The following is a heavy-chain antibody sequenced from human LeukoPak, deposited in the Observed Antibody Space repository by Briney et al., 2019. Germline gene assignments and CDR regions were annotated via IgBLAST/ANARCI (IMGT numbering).Heavy chain of an antibody. D-gene: IGHD5-12*01. V-gene: IGHV3-21*01. CDR1: GFTFSSYS. J-gene: IGHJ4*02. Sequence: NPGGSLRLSCAASGFTFSSYSMNWVRQAPGKGLEWVSSITTSSRSMFYAASVRGRFTISRDNTKNSLYLQMNSLRAEDTAVYYCAREMSGYQQLDYWGQGTLVTVSS. CDR2: ITTSSRSM. CDR3: AREMSGYQQLDY.